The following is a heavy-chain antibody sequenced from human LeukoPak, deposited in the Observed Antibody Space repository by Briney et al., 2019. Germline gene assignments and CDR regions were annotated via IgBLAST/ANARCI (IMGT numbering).Heavy chain of an antibody. V-gene: IGHV1-69*04. Sequence: ASVKVSCKASGGTFSSYAISWVRQAPGQGLEWMGRIIPILGIANYAQKFQGRVTITADKSTSTAYMELSSLRSEDTAVYYCAREPRAGSGSYYTGAFDTWGQGTMVTVSS. CDR3: AREPRAGSGSYYTGAFDT. J-gene: IGHJ3*02. CDR2: IIPILGIA. CDR1: GGTFSSYA. D-gene: IGHD1-26*01.